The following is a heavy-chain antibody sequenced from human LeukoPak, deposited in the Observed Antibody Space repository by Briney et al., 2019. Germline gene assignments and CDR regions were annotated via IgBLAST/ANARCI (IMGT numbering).Heavy chain of an antibody. CDR3: ARERVGAYSSSSTGDY. CDR1: GGTFSSYA. V-gene: IGHV1-69*05. Sequence: GASVKVSCKASGGTFSSYAISWVRQAPGRGLEWMGGIIPIFGTANYAQKFQGRVTITTDESTSTAYMELSSLRSEDTAVYYCARERVGAYSSSSTGDYWGQGTLVTVSS. CDR2: IIPIFGTA. D-gene: IGHD6-6*01. J-gene: IGHJ4*02.